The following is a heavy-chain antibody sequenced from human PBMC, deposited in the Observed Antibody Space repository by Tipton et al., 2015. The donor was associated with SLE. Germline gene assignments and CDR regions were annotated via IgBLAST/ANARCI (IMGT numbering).Heavy chain of an antibody. D-gene: IGHD6-19*01. V-gene: IGHV4-39*07. Sequence: TLSLTCTVSGGSVSSSSKYWAWIRQPPGKGLEWIGSIYYTGTTTYYNSFLKSRVTMSVDTSKNQFSLRLTSVIAADTAVYYCARRADFGWAAAFDIWGQGTMVTVSS. CDR3: ARRADFGWAAAFDI. CDR1: GGSVSSSSKY. J-gene: IGHJ3*02. CDR2: IYYTGTTT.